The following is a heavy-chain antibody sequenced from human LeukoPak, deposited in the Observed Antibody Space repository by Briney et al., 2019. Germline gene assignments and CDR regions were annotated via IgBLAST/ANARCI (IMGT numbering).Heavy chain of an antibody. CDR2: INPNSGGT. V-gene: IGHV1-2*02. Sequence: ASVKVSCKASGYTFTGCYIHWVRQAPGQGLEWMGWINPNSGGTNYAQKFQGRVTMTRDTSISTAYMELSRLRSDDTAFYYCARAGVWDYNDSSGYHNGAFDIWGQGTMVTVSS. D-gene: IGHD3-22*01. J-gene: IGHJ3*02. CDR1: GYTFTGCY. CDR3: ARAGVWDYNDSSGYHNGAFDI.